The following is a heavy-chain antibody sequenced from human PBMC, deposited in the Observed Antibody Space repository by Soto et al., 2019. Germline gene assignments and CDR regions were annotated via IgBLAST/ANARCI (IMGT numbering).Heavy chain of an antibody. CDR2: ISSSSSYI. CDR1: GFTFSSYS. J-gene: IGHJ4*02. D-gene: IGHD6-13*01. Sequence: GGSLRLSCAASGFTFSSYSMNWVRQAPGKGLEWVSSISSSSSYIYYADSVKGRFTISRDNAKNSLYLQMNSLRAEDTAVYYCAREAREMYSKPFDYWGQGTLVTVSS. CDR3: AREAREMYSKPFDY. V-gene: IGHV3-21*01.